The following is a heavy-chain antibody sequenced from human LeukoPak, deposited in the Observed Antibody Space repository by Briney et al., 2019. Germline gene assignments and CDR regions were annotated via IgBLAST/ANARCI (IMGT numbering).Heavy chain of an antibody. CDR2: IYTSGST. CDR1: GGSISSYY. D-gene: IGHD2-15*01. V-gene: IGHV4-4*07. CDR3: ARSLRRGGSGNWFDP. J-gene: IGHJ5*02. Sequence: SETLSFTCTVSGGSISSYYWSWIRRPAGKGLEWIGRIYTSGSTNYNPSLKSRVTMSVDTSKNQFSLKLSSVTAADTAVYYCARSLRRGGSGNWFDPWGQGTLVTVSS.